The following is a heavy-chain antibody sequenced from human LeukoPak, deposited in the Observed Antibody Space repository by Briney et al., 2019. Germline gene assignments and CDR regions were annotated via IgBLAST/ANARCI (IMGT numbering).Heavy chain of an antibody. CDR1: GYSMSSTFS. CDR2: IYNSGST. Sequence: SETLSLTCTVSGYSMSSTFSWGWIRQPPGKGLEWIGSIYNSGSTYYNPSLMSRVTMSVDTSKNQFSLKLNSVTAADTAVYYCARDRDLRWFYYWGQGTLVTVSS. J-gene: IGHJ4*02. D-gene: IGHD2-21*01. CDR3: ARDRDLRWFYY. V-gene: IGHV4-38-2*02.